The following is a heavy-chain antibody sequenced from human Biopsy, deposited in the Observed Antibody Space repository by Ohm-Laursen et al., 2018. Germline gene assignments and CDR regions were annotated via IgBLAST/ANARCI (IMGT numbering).Heavy chain of an antibody. V-gene: IGHV1-2*02. J-gene: IGHJ5*02. CDR3: TRGGYYYDSLAYYYWFDP. CDR1: GYTFTGYH. D-gene: IGHD3-22*01. Sequence: SVKVSCKTSGYTFTGYHVHWVRQAPGQGLEWMGWINAKTGDTDYAQKFQGRVTMTRDTSISTAYVDLSSLRSDDTAVYYCTRGGYYYDSLAYYYWFDPWGQGTLVTVSS. CDR2: INAKTGDT.